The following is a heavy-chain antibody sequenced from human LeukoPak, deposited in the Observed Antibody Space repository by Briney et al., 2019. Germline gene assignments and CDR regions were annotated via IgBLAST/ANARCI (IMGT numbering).Heavy chain of an antibody. CDR3: ARGITVSGHFDY. V-gene: IGHV4-39*01. CDR1: GGSISSSSYY. J-gene: IGHJ4*02. CDR2: FYYGGST. Sequence: SETLPLTCTVSGGSISSSSYYWGWIRQPPGKGLEWIGSFYYGGSTYYSPSLKSRVTISVDTSKTQFSLKLTSVTAADTAVYYCARGITVSGHFDYWGQGTPVTVSS. D-gene: IGHD6-19*01.